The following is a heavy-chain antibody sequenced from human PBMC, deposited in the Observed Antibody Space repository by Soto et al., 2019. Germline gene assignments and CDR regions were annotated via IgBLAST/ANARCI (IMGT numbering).Heavy chain of an antibody. CDR2: IYYSGST. CDR1: GGSISGNY. Sequence: SETLSLTCTVSGGSISGNYWTWIRQPPGKGLEWIGYIYYSGSTNYNPSLKSRVTISIDTSKNQFSLKLSSVTAADTAVYYCASVSTTVANYYCGQRTPVTVSS. CDR3: ASVSTTVANYY. V-gene: IGHV4-59*08. D-gene: IGHD4-17*01. J-gene: IGHJ4*02.